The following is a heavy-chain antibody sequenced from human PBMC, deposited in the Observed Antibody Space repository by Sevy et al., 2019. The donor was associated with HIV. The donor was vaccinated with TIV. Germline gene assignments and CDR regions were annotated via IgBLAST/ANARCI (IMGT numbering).Heavy chain of an antibody. D-gene: IGHD2-21*02. CDR2: ISATGGST. CDR3: AKTLQKLPFHPHYFDY. CDR1: GFTLGSYT. Sequence: GGSLRLSCAASGFTLGSYTMNWVRQAPGEGLEWVASISATGGSTDYADSVKGRFTISRDVSKGLLYLQMNSLTAEDTTIFYCAKTLQKLPFHPHYFDYWGQGTLVTVSS. J-gene: IGHJ4*02. V-gene: IGHV3-23*01.